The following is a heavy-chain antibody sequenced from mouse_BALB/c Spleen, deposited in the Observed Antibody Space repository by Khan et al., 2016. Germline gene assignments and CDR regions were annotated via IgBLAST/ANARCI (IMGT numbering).Heavy chain of an antibody. J-gene: IGHJ2*01. CDR1: GFNIKDTY. Sequence: VQLQQSGAELVKPGASVKLSCTASGFNIKDTYMHWVKQRPEQGLEWIGRIDPANGNTKYDPKFQDKATITADTSSNTAYLQLSSLTSEDTAVYYSLTGSLDYWGQGTTLTVSS. V-gene: IGHV14-3*02. CDR2: IDPANGNT. D-gene: IGHD4-1*01. CDR3: LTGSLDY.